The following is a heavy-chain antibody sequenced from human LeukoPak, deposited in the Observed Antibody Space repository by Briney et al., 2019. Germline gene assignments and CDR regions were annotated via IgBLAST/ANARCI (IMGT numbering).Heavy chain of an antibody. CDR3: AKVCSSWYYFDY. J-gene: IGHJ4*02. CDR2: ISGSGGST. Sequence: GGSVRLSCGASEFPHSSYPMLWVRQATGEGLEWVSAISGSGGSTYYADSVKGRFTIYRDNSKNTLYLQMNSLRAEDTAVYYCAKVCSSWYYFDYWGQGTLVTVSS. D-gene: IGHD6-13*01. CDR1: EFPHSSYP. V-gene: IGHV3-23*01.